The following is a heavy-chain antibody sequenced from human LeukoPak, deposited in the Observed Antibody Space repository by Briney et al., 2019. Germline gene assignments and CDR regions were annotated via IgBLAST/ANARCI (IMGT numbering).Heavy chain of an antibody. Sequence: GGSLRLSCAASGFTFDDYAMHWVRQAPGKGLEWVSGISWNSGSIGHADSVKGRFTISRDNAKNSLYLQMNSLRAEDTALYYCAKDRGYSYGYGHDYWGQGTLVTVSS. D-gene: IGHD5-18*01. CDR2: ISWNSGSI. V-gene: IGHV3-9*01. CDR3: AKDRGYSYGYGHDY. CDR1: GFTFDDYA. J-gene: IGHJ4*02.